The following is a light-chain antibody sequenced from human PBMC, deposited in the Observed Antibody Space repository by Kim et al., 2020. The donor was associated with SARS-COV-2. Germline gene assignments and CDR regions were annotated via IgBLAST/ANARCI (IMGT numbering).Light chain of an antibody. CDR1: QSISKF. Sequence: DIQMTQSPSSLSASVGDRVTITCRASQSISKFLKWYQQKPGKAPKLVIYAASSLQSGVPSRFSGSGSGTDFTLTISSLQPEDFATYYCQQSYSTPPTFGQGTKLEI. V-gene: IGKV1-39*01. CDR2: AAS. J-gene: IGKJ2*01. CDR3: QQSYSTPPT.